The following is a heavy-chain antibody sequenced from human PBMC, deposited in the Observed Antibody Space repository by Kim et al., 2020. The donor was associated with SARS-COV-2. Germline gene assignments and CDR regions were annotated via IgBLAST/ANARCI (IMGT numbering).Heavy chain of an antibody. J-gene: IGHJ4*02. CDR1: GFTFSSYG. Sequence: GGSLRLSCAASGFTFSSYGMHWVRQAPGKGLEWVAVISYDGSNKYYADSVKGRFTISRDNSKNTLYLQMNSLRAEDTAVYYCAKEWATTVTLFDYWGQGTLVTVSS. V-gene: IGHV3-30*18. D-gene: IGHD4-4*01. CDR3: AKEWATTVTLFDY. CDR2: ISYDGSNK.